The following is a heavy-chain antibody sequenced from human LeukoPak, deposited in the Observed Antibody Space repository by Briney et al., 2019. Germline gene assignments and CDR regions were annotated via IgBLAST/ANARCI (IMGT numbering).Heavy chain of an antibody. Sequence: PGGSLRLSCAGSGFNFSSYSMSWVRQAPWKGLEFVSSISSSSSFIYHAGSVKGRFTISRDNAKKSLSLQMNSLRADDTAVYYCARADDSEEGFDYWGQGTLVTVSS. V-gene: IGHV3-21*01. CDR1: GFNFSSYS. J-gene: IGHJ4*02. D-gene: IGHD3-16*01. CDR3: ARADDSEEGFDY. CDR2: ISSSSSFI.